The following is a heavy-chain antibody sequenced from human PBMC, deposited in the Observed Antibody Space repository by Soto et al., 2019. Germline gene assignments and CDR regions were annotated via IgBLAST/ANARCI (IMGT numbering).Heavy chain of an antibody. CDR3: ARGWGGYDPGRLDS. V-gene: IGHV3-9*01. CDR1: GFTFDDYA. D-gene: IGHD5-12*01. CDR2: ISWNSGRI. J-gene: IGHJ4*02. Sequence: DVHLVESGGGLVPPGRSLTLSCAASGFTFDDYAMHWVRQRPGKGLEAVSGISWNSGRIEYADSVKGRFTISRDNAKNSLYLQMNSLRAEDTAFYYCARGWGGYDPGRLDSWGQGTLVTVSS.